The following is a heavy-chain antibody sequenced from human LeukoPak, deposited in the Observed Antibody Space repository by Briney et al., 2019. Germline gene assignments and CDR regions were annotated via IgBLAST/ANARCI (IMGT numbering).Heavy chain of an antibody. J-gene: IGHJ4*02. CDR2: IYHSGST. D-gene: IGHD2-8*01. Sequence: SETLSLTCAVSGGSISSSNWWSWVRQPPGKGLEWIGGIYHSGSTNYNPSLKSRVTISVDKSKNQFSLKLSSVTAADTAVYYCARDLMTSDDFDYWGQGTLVTVSS. CDR3: ARDLMTSDDFDY. CDR1: GGSISSSNW. V-gene: IGHV4-4*02.